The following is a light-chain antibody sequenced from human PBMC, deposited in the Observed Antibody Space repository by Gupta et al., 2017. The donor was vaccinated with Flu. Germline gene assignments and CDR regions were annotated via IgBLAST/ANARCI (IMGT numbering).Light chain of an antibody. CDR3: QQYGSCPVT. V-gene: IGKV3-20*01. CDR1: QSVSSSS. CDR2: GGS. J-gene: IGKJ4*01. Sequence: EIVLTQSPGTLSLSPGERATLSCRASQSVSSSSLAWYQQKPGQAPSILIYGGSRRATGIPARFSGSGSGTDFTLTISSLEPEDFAVYYCQQYGSCPVTFGEGTKVEIK.